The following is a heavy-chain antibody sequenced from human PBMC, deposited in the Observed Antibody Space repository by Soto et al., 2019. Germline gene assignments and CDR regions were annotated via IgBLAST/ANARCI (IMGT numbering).Heavy chain of an antibody. CDR1: GGSVNSNSYS. CDR3: ARDRPNYYGPGSYYIATTAFDS. CDR2: IYSSETT. D-gene: IGHD3-10*01. V-gene: IGHV4-39*02. Sequence: SDTLSLTCTVSGGSVNSNSYSWGWIRQSPGKGLEWIGTIYSSETTHYNPSLKSRVTISVDTSKNHFSLKLSSVTAADTAVYYCARDRPNYYGPGSYYIATTAFDSWGQGTLVTVSS. J-gene: IGHJ4*02.